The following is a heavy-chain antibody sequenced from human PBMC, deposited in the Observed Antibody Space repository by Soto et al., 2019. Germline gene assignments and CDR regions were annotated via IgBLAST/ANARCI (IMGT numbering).Heavy chain of an antibody. J-gene: IGHJ3*02. CDR3: ARDPIAVAGPPFYFDI. D-gene: IGHD6-19*01. CDR1: GYTFTSYA. CDR2: INAGNGNT. V-gene: IGHV1-3*01. Sequence: QVQLVQSGAEVKKPGASVKVSCKASGYTFTSYAMHWVRQAPGQRLEWMGWINAGNGNTKYSQKFQGRVTITSETSASTAYMELSRLGAEDTAVYYCARDPIAVAGPPFYFDIWGEGTMVTVSS.